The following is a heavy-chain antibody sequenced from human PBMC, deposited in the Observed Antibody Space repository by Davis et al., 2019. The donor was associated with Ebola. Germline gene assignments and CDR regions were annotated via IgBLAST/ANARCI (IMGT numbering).Heavy chain of an antibody. CDR3: TRTTRDSGWFIDF. D-gene: IGHD6-19*01. Sequence: SETLSLTCTVPGGSISSYYWSWIRQPPGKGLEWMGEVNHSGGANYNPSLKSRVTISADTSKNQFSLKLNSVTAADTAVYYCTRTTRDSGWFIDFWGRGTRVTVSS. CDR2: VNHSGGA. V-gene: IGHV4-34*01. CDR1: GGSISSYY. J-gene: IGHJ4*02.